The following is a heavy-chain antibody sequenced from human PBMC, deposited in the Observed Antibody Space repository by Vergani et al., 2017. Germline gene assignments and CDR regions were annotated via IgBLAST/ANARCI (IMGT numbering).Heavy chain of an antibody. CDR1: GGSISISKYN. CDR2: IYHSGST. J-gene: IGHJ3*02. Sequence: QLQLQESGPGLVTPSETLSLTCTVSGGSISISKYNWGWIRQSPGKGLEWFGSIYHSGSTYFNPSLKSRVTISVDTSKNQFSLKLSSVTAADTAVYYCASILGMGAFDIWGQGTMVTVSS. V-gene: IGHV4-39*01. D-gene: IGHD7-27*01. CDR3: ASILGMGAFDI.